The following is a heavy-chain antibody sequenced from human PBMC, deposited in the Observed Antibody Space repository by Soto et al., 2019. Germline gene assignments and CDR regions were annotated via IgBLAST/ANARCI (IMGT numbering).Heavy chain of an antibody. J-gene: IGHJ2*01. CDR1: GFTFSGSA. CDR3: TSPRIAVAGMFWYFDL. V-gene: IGHV3-73*01. Sequence: GGSLRLSCAASGFTFSGSAMHWVRQASGKGLEWIGRIRSKANNYATAYAASVKGRFTISRDDSKNTAYLQMDSLKTEDTAVYYCTSPRIAVAGMFWYFDLWGRGTLVTVS. CDR2: IRSKANNYAT. D-gene: IGHD6-19*01.